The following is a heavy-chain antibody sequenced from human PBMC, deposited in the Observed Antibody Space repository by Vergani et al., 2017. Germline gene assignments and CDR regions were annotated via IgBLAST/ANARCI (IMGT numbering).Heavy chain of an antibody. CDR1: GFTFSSYG. V-gene: IGHV3-33*01. J-gene: IGHJ4*02. D-gene: IGHD3-3*01. Sequence: QVQLVESGGGVVQPGRSLRLSCAASGFTFSSYGMHWVRQAPGKGLEWVAVIWYDGSNKYYADSVKGRFTISRDNSKNTLYLQMNSLRAEDTAVYYCARSITIFGVVTSFDYWGQGTLVTVSS. CDR3: ARSITIFGVVTSFDY. CDR2: IWYDGSNK.